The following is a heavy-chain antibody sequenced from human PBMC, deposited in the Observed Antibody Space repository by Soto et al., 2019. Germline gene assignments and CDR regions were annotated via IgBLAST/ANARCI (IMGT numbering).Heavy chain of an antibody. CDR3: AKDLGGRYYDFWSGYYTDYYYGMDV. CDR1: GFTFSSYG. J-gene: IGHJ6*02. V-gene: IGHV3-30*18. D-gene: IGHD3-3*01. Sequence: SLRLSCAASGFTFSSYGMHWVRQAPGKGLEWVAVISYDGSNKYYADSVKGRFTISRDNSKNTLYLQMNSLRAEDTAVYYCAKDLGGRYYDFWSGYYTDYYYGMDVWGQGTTVTVSS. CDR2: ISYDGSNK.